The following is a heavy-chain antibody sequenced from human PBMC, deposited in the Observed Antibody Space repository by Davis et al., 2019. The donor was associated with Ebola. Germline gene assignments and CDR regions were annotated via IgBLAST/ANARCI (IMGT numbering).Heavy chain of an antibody. J-gene: IGHJ4*02. D-gene: IGHD3-22*01. CDR2: INSDGSST. Sequence: GESLKISCAASGFTFSSYWMHWVRQAPGKGLVWVSRINSDGSSTSYADSVKGRFTISRDNAKNTLYLQMNSLSAEDTAVYYCARDEYYDSSGYVGHYWGQGTLVTVSS. V-gene: IGHV3-74*01. CDR3: ARDEYYDSSGYVGHY. CDR1: GFTFSSYW.